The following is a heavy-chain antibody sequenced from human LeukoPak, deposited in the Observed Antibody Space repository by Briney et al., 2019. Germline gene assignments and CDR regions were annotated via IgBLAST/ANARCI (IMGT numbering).Heavy chain of an antibody. D-gene: IGHD3-22*01. CDR3: ARGFRLDYYDSSGYYYDY. Sequence: PSETLSLTCAVYGGSFSGYYWSWIRQPPGKGLEWIGEINQSGSTNYNPSLKSRVTISVDTSKNQFSLKLSSVTAADTAVYYCARGFRLDYYDSSGYYYDYWGQGTLVTVSS. CDR1: GGSFSGYY. CDR2: INQSGST. J-gene: IGHJ4*02. V-gene: IGHV4-34*01.